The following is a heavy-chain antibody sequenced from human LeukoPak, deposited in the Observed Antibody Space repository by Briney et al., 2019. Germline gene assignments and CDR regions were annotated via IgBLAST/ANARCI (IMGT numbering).Heavy chain of an antibody. CDR1: GASFSNDY. V-gene: IGHV4-59*01. CDR2: IYHNGRT. Sequence: SETLSLTCTVSGASFSNDYWSWVRQAPGKGLEWIGYIYHNGRTNYNPSLKSRITISVDTSKNQFSLKLSSVTAADTAVYYCARDRRIGYCSSTSCLDAFDIWGQGTMVTVSS. D-gene: IGHD2-2*01. CDR3: ARDRRIGYCSSTSCLDAFDI. J-gene: IGHJ3*02.